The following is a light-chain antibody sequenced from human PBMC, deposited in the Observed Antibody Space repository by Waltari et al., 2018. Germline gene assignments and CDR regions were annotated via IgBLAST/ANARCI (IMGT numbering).Light chain of an antibody. Sequence: DIQMTQSPFTLSASVGDRVTVTCRASQSINSWLAWYQQKQGKAPKLLVYEASNLESGVPSRLSGSGSGTEFTLTISSLQPDDLATYYCQQYHKSPITFGQGTRLEIK. CDR1: QSINSW. CDR2: EAS. J-gene: IGKJ5*01. CDR3: QQYHKSPIT. V-gene: IGKV1-5*03.